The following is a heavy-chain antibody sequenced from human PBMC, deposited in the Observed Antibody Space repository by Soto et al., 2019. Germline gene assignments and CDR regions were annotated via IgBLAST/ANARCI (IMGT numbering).Heavy chain of an antibody. Sequence: EVQLVESGGGVVRPGGSLRLSCAASGFTFDDYGMSWVRQAPGKGLEWVSGINWNGGSTGYADSVKGRFTISRDNAKNSLYLQMNSLRAEDMALYYCARAGAYCSGGSCYSFDYWGQGTLVTVSS. D-gene: IGHD2-15*01. J-gene: IGHJ4*02. CDR2: INWNGGST. V-gene: IGHV3-20*04. CDR3: ARAGAYCSGGSCYSFDY. CDR1: GFTFDDYG.